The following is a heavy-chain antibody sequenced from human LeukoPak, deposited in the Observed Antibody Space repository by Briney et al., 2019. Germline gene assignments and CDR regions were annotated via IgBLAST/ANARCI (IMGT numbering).Heavy chain of an antibody. CDR1: GFTFSSYG. Sequence: GGSLRLSCAASGFTFSSYGMHWVRQAPGKGLEWVAVISYDGSNKYYADPVTGRFTISRDNSKNTLYLQMNSLRAEDTAVYYCAKCLGSGWYASSDWGQGTLVTVSS. D-gene: IGHD6-13*01. V-gene: IGHV3-30*18. J-gene: IGHJ4*02. CDR2: ISYDGSNK. CDR3: AKCLGSGWYASSD.